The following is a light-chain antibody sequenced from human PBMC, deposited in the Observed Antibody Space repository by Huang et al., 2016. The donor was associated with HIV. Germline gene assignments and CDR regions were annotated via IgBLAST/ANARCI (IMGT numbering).Light chain of an antibody. J-gene: IGKJ3*01. Sequence: DIQMTQSPSSLSASVGVRVTITCRASQSIRKYLNWYQQKPGKAPKLLIYGASSLQSGGPSRCSGSGSGTEFTLTISSLQPEDCATYYCQQSYSTLLFTFGPGTKVDI. V-gene: IGKV1-39*01. CDR1: QSIRKY. CDR3: QQSYSTLLFT. CDR2: GAS.